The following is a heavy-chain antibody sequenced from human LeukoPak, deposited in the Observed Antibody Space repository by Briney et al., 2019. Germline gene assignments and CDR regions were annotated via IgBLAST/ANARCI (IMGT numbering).Heavy chain of an antibody. D-gene: IGHD4-17*01. V-gene: IGHV3-23*01. CDR3: AKERQTGDYFTSDY. CDR1: GFTFSNSA. Sequence: PGGSLRLSCAASGFTFSNSAMSWVRQAPGEGLEWLSAINNRGSSTYYAGSVKDRFTISRDNSENTLYLQMNSLTVDDTAVYFCAKERQTGDYFTSDYWGQGALVTVSS. CDR2: INNRGSST. J-gene: IGHJ4*02.